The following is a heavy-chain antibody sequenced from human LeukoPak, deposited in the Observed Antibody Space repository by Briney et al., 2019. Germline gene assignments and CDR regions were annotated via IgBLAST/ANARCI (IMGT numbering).Heavy chain of an antibody. Sequence: PSETLSLTCTVSGGSISSGGYYWSWIRQHPGKGLEWIGYIYYSGSTYYNPSLKSRVTISVDTSKNQFSLKLSSVTAADTAVYYCASEHRGYSYGLNYYFDYWGQGTLVTVSS. J-gene: IGHJ4*02. CDR3: ASEHRGYSYGLNYYFDY. CDR2: IYYSGST. CDR1: GGSISSGGYY. V-gene: IGHV4-31*03. D-gene: IGHD5-18*01.